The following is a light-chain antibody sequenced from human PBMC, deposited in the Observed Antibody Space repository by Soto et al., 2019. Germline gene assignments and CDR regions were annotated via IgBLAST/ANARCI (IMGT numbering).Light chain of an antibody. CDR2: DAS. CDR3: QQSYNTPLT. Sequence: IEVTQSPSSLAASLGDRVTSTCRASQTIGTYVSWYRQKSGAAPELLIYDASTLQSGVPSRFRGGVSGTDFTLTISSLQLDDFATYYCQQSYNTPLTFGQGTKVEIK. V-gene: IGKV1-39*01. CDR1: QTIGTY. J-gene: IGKJ1*01.